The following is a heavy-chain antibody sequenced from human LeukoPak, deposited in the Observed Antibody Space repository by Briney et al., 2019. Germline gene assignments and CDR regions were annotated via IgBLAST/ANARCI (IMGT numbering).Heavy chain of an antibody. V-gene: IGHV4-4*02. CDR3: ARPPYCSDTSCYRAFDY. J-gene: IGHJ4*02. CDR2: IYHSGST. CDR1: GGSISSSNW. Sequence: SGTLSLTCAVSGGSISSSNWWSWVRQPPGKGLEWIGEIYHSGSTNYNPSLKSRVTISVDTSKKQFSLKLRSVTAADTAVYYCARPPYCSDTSCYRAFDYWGRGTLVTVSA. D-gene: IGHD2-2*02.